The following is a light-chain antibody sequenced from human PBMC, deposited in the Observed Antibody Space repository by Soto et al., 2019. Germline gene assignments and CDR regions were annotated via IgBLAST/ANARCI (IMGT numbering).Light chain of an antibody. CDR3: QQYNNYRT. CDR2: KAS. J-gene: IGKJ1*01. Sequence: DIQMTQSPSTLSASVGDRVTITCRASQSIRSWLAWYQQKPGKAPKLLIYKASSLESGVPSRFSGSGSGTEFTLTISSLQPDDFATYYCQQYNNYRTFGQGTKVEIK. V-gene: IGKV1-5*03. CDR1: QSIRSW.